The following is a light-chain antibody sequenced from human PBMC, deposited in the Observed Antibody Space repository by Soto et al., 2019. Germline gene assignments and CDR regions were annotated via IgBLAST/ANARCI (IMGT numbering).Light chain of an antibody. CDR2: EVS. V-gene: IGLV2-14*01. J-gene: IGLJ1*01. CDR1: SSDVGGYNY. Sequence: QSALTQPASVSGSPGQSITISCTGTSSDVGGYNYVSWYQQHPGKAPKLVIYEVSNRPSGVSNRFSGSKYGNTASLTISGLQDEDEADYYCSSYTSINTRVFGTGTKATVL. CDR3: SSYTSINTRV.